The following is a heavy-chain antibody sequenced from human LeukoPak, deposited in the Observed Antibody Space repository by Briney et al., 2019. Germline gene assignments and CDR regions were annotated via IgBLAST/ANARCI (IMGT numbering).Heavy chain of an antibody. CDR2: IYASGST. J-gene: IGHJ6*03. V-gene: IGHV4-4*07. Sequence: SETLSLTCTVSGGSISSYYWSWIRQPAGKGLEWIGHIYASGSTNYNPSLKSRVTMSVDTSKNQFSLKLSSVTAADTAVFYCARERRYYMDVWGKGTTVTVSS. CDR3: ARERRYYMDV. CDR1: GGSISSYY.